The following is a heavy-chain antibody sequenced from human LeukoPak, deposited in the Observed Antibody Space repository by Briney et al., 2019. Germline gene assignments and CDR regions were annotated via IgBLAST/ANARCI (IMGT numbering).Heavy chain of an antibody. Sequence: PGGSLRLSCAASGFTFSNYALNWVRQAPGKGLEWVSGLSGSGGTTYYADSVKDRFTISRDYSKNTLYLQMNSLRAEDTAVYYCARAMMVVANLWGVFDYWGQGTLVTVSS. V-gene: IGHV3-23*01. D-gene: IGHD3-22*01. CDR2: LSGSGGTT. J-gene: IGHJ4*02. CDR1: GFTFSNYA. CDR3: ARAMMVVANLWGVFDY.